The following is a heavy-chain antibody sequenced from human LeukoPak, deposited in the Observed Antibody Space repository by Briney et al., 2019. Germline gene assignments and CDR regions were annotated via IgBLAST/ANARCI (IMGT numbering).Heavy chain of an antibody. D-gene: IGHD2-2*01. V-gene: IGHV4-34*01. CDR2: INHSGST. CDR1: GGSFSDYY. Sequence: SETLSLTCAVYGGSFSDYYWNWIRQPPGKGLEWIGEINHSGSTNYNPSLKSRVTISVDTSKNQFSLKLSSVIAADTAVYYCARSTHCSSTSCPRGPFDYWGQGTLVTGSS. CDR3: ARSTHCSSTSCPRGPFDY. J-gene: IGHJ4*02.